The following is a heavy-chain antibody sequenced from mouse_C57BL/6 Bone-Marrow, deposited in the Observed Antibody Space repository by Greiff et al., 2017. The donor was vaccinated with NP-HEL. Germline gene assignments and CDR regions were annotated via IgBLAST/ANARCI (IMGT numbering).Heavy chain of an antibody. J-gene: IGHJ2*01. Sequence: EVKVVESGGGLVQPGGSLSLSCAASGFTFTDYYMSWVRQPPGKALEWLGFIRNKANGYTTEYSASVKGRFTISRDNSQSILYLQMNALRAEDSATYYCAIWAPYYGSFDYWGQGTTLTVSS. CDR1: GFTFTDYY. CDR2: IRNKANGYTT. V-gene: IGHV7-3*01. CDR3: AIWAPYYGSFDY. D-gene: IGHD1-1*01.